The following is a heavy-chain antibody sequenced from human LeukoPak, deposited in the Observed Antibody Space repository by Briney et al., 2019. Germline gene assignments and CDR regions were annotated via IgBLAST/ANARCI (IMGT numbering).Heavy chain of an antibody. D-gene: IGHD3-22*01. CDR2: IYTSGST. CDR1: GGSISSGSYY. J-gene: IGHJ3*02. V-gene: IGHV4-61*02. Sequence: SETLSLTCTVSGGSISSGSYYWSWIRQPAGKGLEWIGRIYTSGSTNYNPSLKSRVTISVDTSKNQFSLKLSSVTAADTAVYYCARDLIGAFDIWGQGTTVTVSS. CDR3: ARDLIGAFDI.